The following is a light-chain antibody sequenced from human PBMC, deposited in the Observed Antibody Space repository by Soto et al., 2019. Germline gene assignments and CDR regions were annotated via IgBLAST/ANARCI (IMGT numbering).Light chain of an antibody. CDR1: QSVSRW. CDR3: QHYNSYPMT. J-gene: IGKJ5*01. V-gene: IGKV1-5*03. CDR2: KAS. Sequence: DIQMTQSPSTLSASVGDRVTIACRASQSVSRWLALYQQKPGKAPKLLIYKASTLKSGVPSRISGSGSGTEFTLTISSLQPDDFATYYCQHYNSYPMTFGQGTRLEI.